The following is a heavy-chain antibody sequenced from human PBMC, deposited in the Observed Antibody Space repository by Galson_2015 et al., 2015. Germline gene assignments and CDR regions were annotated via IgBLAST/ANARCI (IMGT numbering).Heavy chain of an antibody. CDR1: GFSFSSYW. Sequence: SLRLSCAASGFSFSSYWMHWVRQAPGKGLVWVSRINSDGSSTTYADSVKGRFNISRDNAKNTLYLQMSSLRAEDTAVYYCARGLSGSYITPTSYWGQGTLVTVSS. J-gene: IGHJ4*02. V-gene: IGHV3-74*01. CDR3: ARGLSGSYITPTSY. D-gene: IGHD3-10*01. CDR2: INSDGSST.